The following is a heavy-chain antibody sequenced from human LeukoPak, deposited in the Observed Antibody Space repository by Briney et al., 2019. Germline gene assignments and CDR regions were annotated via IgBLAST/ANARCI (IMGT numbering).Heavy chain of an antibody. V-gene: IGHV3-21*01. CDR2: ISSSSSYI. CDR3: ARAGSSSSWDNWFDP. D-gene: IGHD6-6*01. Sequence: GGSLRLSCAASGFTFSSYSMNWVRQAPGKGLEWVSSISSSSSYIYYAGSVKGRFTISRDNAKNSLYLQMNSLRAEDTAVYYCARAGSSSSWDNWFDPWGQGTLVTVSS. J-gene: IGHJ5*02. CDR1: GFTFSSYS.